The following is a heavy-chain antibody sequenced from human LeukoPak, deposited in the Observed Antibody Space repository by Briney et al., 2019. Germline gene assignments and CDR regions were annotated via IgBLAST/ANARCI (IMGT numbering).Heavy chain of an antibody. D-gene: IGHD6-19*01. CDR1: GGTFSSYA. J-gene: IGHJ6*03. Sequence: SVKVSCKASGGTFSSYAISWVRQAPGQGLEWMGGIIPIFGTANYAQKFQGRVTITTDESTSTAYMELSSLRSEDTAVYYCARVKVAGYYYYYYMDVWGKGTTVTVSS. CDR2: IIPIFGTA. CDR3: ARVKVAGYYYYYYMDV. V-gene: IGHV1-69*05.